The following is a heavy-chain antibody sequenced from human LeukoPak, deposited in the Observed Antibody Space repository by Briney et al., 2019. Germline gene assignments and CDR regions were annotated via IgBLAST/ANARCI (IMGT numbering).Heavy chain of an antibody. Sequence: ASVKVSCKASGYTFTSYAMHWVRQAPGQRLEWMGWINAGNGNTKYSQRFQGRVTITRDTSASTAYMELSSLRSEDTAVYYCARVANHYGSGSYYHWGQGTLVTVSS. D-gene: IGHD3-10*01. CDR2: INAGNGNT. V-gene: IGHV1-3*01. CDR3: ARVANHYGSGSYYH. J-gene: IGHJ4*02. CDR1: GYTFTSYA.